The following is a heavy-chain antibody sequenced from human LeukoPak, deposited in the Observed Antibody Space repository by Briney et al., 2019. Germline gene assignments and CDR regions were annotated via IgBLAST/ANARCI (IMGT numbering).Heavy chain of an antibody. J-gene: IGHJ4*02. Sequence: GASVKVSCKASGYTFTSYDINWVRQAPGQGLEWMGWMNPNSANTGYAQKFQGRVSMTRNTSINTAYMELSSLTSDDTAVYYCAMRNGSGSLYFDYWGQGTLVTVSS. CDR3: AMRNGSGSLYFDY. D-gene: IGHD3-10*01. V-gene: IGHV1-8*01. CDR1: GYTFTSYD. CDR2: MNPNSANT.